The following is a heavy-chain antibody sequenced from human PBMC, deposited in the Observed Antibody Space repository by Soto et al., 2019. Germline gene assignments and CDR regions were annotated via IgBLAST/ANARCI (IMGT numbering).Heavy chain of an antibody. Sequence: PGGSLRLSCAASGFTFSSYGMHWVRQAPGKGLEWVAVISYDGSNKYYADSVKGRFTISRDNSKNTLYLQMNSLRAEDTAVYYCAKDRGCSGGSCYPQYFQHWGQGT. D-gene: IGHD2-15*01. CDR3: AKDRGCSGGSCYPQYFQH. J-gene: IGHJ1*01. CDR2: ISYDGSNK. CDR1: GFTFSSYG. V-gene: IGHV3-30*18.